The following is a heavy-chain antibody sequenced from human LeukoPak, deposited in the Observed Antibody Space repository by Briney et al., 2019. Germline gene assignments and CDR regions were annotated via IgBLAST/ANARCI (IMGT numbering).Heavy chain of an antibody. V-gene: IGHV1-69*13. J-gene: IGHJ3*02. CDR1: GYSFIDYY. D-gene: IGHD2-15*01. Sequence: GASVKVSCKTSGYSFIDYYIHWVRQAPGQGLEWMGGIIPIFGTANYAQKFQGRVTITADESTSTAYMELSSLRSEDTAVYYCARDCSGGSCYDIWGQGTMVTVSS. CDR3: ARDCSGGSCYDI. CDR2: IIPIFGTA.